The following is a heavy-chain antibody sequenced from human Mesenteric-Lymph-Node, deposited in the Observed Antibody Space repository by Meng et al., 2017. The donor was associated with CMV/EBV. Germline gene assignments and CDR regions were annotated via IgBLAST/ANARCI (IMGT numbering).Heavy chain of an antibody. V-gene: IGHV3-48*04. Sequence: LSLTCAASGFTFSSYSMNWVRQAPGKGLEWVSYISSSGSTIYYADSVKGRFTISRDNAKNSLYLQMNSLRAEDTAVYYCARDQYYDSSSQGLTGAPRVWGQGTLVTVSS. D-gene: IGHD3-22*01. CDR2: ISSSGSTI. J-gene: IGHJ4*02. CDR1: GFTFSSYS. CDR3: ARDQYYDSSSQGLTGAPRV.